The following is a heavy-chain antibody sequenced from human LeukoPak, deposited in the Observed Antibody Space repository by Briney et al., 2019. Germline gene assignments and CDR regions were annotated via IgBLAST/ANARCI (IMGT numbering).Heavy chain of an antibody. D-gene: IGHD3-10*01. CDR3: ARDFHGGDV. CDR2: INHSGST. J-gene: IGHJ6*04. V-gene: IGHV4-34*01. Sequence: SETLSLTCAVYGGSFSGYYWSWIRQPPGKGLEWIGEINHSGSTNYNPSLKSRVTISVDTSKNQFSLKLSSVTAADTAVYYCARDFHGGDVWGKGTTVTVSS. CDR1: GGSFSGYY.